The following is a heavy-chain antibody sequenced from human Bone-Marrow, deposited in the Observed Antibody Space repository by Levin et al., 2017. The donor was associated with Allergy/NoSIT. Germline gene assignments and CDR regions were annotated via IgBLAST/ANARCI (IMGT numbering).Heavy chain of an antibody. CDR3: ARGPGGWIQLWYPGPYYYDGMDG. CDR2: MNPNSGNT. Sequence: ASVKVSCKASGYTFTSYDINWVRQATGQGLEWMGWMNPNSGNTGYAQKFQGRVTMTRNTSISTAYMELSSLRSEDTAVYYCARGPGGWIQLWYPGPYYYDGMDGWGQGTTVTVSS. D-gene: IGHD5-18*01. V-gene: IGHV1-8*01. J-gene: IGHJ6*02. CDR1: GYTFTSYD.